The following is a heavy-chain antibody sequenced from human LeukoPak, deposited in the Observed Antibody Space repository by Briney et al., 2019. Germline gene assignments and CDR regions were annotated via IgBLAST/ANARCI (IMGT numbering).Heavy chain of an antibody. V-gene: IGHV3-7*01. Sequence: PGGSLRLSCVVSGFTFSNYWMSWVRQAPGKGLEWVANIKEDGSIKSYVDSVKGRFTISRDNAKNSLSLQMNSLRAEDTAVYYCARVGNWNDRGDYWGQGTLVTVSS. CDR2: IKEDGSIK. D-gene: IGHD1-1*01. J-gene: IGHJ4*02. CDR1: GFTFSNYW. CDR3: ARVGNWNDRGDY.